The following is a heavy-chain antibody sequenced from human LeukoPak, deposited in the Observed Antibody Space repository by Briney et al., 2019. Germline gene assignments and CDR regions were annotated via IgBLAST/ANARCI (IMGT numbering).Heavy chain of an antibody. Sequence: TPSETLSLTCTASGGSISSYYWSWIRQPPGKGLEWIGYIYYSGSTNYNPSLKSRVTISVDTSKNQFSLKLSSVTAADTAVYYCASASGSPEHFQHWGQGTLVTVSS. D-gene: IGHD3-3*01. CDR3: ASASGSPEHFQH. CDR1: GGSISSYY. V-gene: IGHV4-59*01. CDR2: IYYSGST. J-gene: IGHJ1*01.